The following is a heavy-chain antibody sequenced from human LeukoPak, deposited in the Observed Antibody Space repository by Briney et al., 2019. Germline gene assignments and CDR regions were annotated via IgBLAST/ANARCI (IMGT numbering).Heavy chain of an antibody. CDR3: AKDPSDFLVDC. Sequence: GGSLRLSCAASGFTFYTYAMNWVRQAPGKGLQWVAAISGSGGTTYYADSVKGRFTISRDNSKNTVYLQRSSLRAEDTAVYYCAKDPSDFLVDCWGQGTLVTVSS. J-gene: IGHJ4*02. CDR1: GFTFYTYA. V-gene: IGHV3-23*01. D-gene: IGHD2-21*02. CDR2: ISGSGGTT.